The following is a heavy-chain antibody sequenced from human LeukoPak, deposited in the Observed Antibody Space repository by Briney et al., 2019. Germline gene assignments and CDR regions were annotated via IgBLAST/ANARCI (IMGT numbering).Heavy chain of an antibody. CDR1: GFTFGTYA. Sequence: GRSLRLSCAASGFTFGTYAMHWVRQAPGKGLEWVADISYDGTTKYYADSMKGRFTISRDNAKNSLYLQMNSLRAEDTAVYYCARGTAGDVDYVDYWCQGTLVTVSS. D-gene: IGHD2-21*02. CDR3: ARGTAGDVDYVDY. CDR2: ISYDGTTK. J-gene: IGHJ4*02. V-gene: IGHV3-30*04.